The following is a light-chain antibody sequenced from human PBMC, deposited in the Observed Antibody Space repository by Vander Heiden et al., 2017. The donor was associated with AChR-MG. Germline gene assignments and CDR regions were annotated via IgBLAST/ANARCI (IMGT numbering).Light chain of an antibody. CDR3: AAWDDSPNGRMV. Sequence: QSVLTQPPSASVPPEQRVTISCSGSSPNIGSNTVSWYQQLPGTDPKLLIYTDHQRPSGGPDRFSASKSGAAASRAISGLQSEYEDDYFCAAWDDSPNGRMVFGGGTKLTVL. J-gene: IGLJ3*02. CDR1: SPNIGSNT. V-gene: IGLV1-44*01. CDR2: TDH.